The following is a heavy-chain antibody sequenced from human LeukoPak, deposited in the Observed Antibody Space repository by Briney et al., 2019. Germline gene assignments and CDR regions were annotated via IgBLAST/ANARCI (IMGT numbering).Heavy chain of an antibody. J-gene: IGHJ4*02. D-gene: IGHD6-19*01. CDR3: ARVGYSSGWSFDY. CDR1: GGPFSGYY. CDR2: INHSGST. V-gene: IGHV4-34*01. Sequence: PSETLSLTCAVYGGPFSGYYWSWIRQPPGKGLEWIGEINHSGSTNYNPSLKSRVTISVDTSKNQFSLKLSSVTAADTAVYYCARVGYSSGWSFDYWGQGTLVTVSS.